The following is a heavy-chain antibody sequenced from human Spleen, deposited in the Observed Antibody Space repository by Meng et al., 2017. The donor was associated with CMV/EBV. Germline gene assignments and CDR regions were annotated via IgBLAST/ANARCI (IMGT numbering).Heavy chain of an antibody. V-gene: IGHV3-9*01. CDR3: AKWEVPAAIGGNWFDP. CDR2: ISWNSGSI. Sequence: SLKISCAASGFTFDDYAMHWVRQAPGKGLEWVSGISWNSGSIGYADSVKGRFTISRDNAKNSLYLQMNSLRAEDTAVYYCAKWEVPAAIGGNWFDPWGQGTLVTVSS. J-gene: IGHJ5*02. CDR1: GFTFDDYA. D-gene: IGHD2-2*02.